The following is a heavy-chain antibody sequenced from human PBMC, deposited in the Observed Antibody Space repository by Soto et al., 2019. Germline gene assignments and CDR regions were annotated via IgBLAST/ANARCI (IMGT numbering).Heavy chain of an antibody. Sequence: SETLSLTCTVSGASITNYYWSWIRQPAGKGLEWIGRMYTKERTNYNLSFKSRVTMSVDTSKNQFSLKLNAVTAADTAVYYCARDDYMRGGKNWFDAWCQGTLVTV. CDR2: MYTKERT. CDR1: GASITNYY. J-gene: IGHJ5*02. D-gene: IGHD3-16*01. V-gene: IGHV4-4*07. CDR3: ARDDYMRGGKNWFDA.